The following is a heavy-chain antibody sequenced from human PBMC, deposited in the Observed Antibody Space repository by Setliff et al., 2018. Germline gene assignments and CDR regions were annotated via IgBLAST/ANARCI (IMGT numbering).Heavy chain of an antibody. J-gene: IGHJ4*02. CDR2: IYHGGNI. CDR3: ARAPPPWLQSLGGDY. D-gene: IGHD5-12*01. CDR1: GGSISRGYY. Sequence: PSETLSLTCTVSGGSISRGYYWGWIRQAPGKGLEFIGSIYHGGNIVYNPSLESRVTISADTSKNQFSLTLTSVTAADTAVYYCARAPPPWLQSLGGDYWGQGTLVTVS. V-gene: IGHV4-38-2*02.